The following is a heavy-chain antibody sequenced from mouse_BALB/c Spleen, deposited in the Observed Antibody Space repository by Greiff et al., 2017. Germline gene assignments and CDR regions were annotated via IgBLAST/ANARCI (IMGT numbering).Heavy chain of an antibody. CDR2: IRLKSNNYAT. J-gene: IGHJ2*01. CDR3: TRDDY. V-gene: IGHV6-6*02. Sequence: EVNLVESGGGLVQPGGSMKLSCVASGFTFSNYWMNWVRQSPEKGLEWVAEIRLKSNNYATHYAESVKVRFTISRDDSKSSVYLQMNNLRAEDTGIYYCTRDDYWGQGTTLTVSS. CDR1: GFTFSNYW.